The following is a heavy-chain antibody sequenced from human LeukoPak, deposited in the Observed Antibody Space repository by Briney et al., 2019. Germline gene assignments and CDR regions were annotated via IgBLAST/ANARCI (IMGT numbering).Heavy chain of an antibody. Sequence: ASVKVSCKASGYTFTGYYMHWVRQAPGQGLEWMGWINPNSGGTNYAQKFQGRVTMTRDTSISTAYMELSRLRSDDTAVYYCARRRYDFWSGYSSPVFDYWGQGTLVTVSS. J-gene: IGHJ4*02. V-gene: IGHV1-2*02. CDR3: ARRRYDFWSGYSSPVFDY. CDR1: GYTFTGYY. CDR2: INPNSGGT. D-gene: IGHD3-3*01.